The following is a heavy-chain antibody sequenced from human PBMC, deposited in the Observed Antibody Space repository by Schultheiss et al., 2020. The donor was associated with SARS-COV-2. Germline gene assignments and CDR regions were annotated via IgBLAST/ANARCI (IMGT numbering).Heavy chain of an antibody. V-gene: IGHV3-11*05. CDR2: ISSSSSYT. CDR3: ARGWSHYYGSGSYYNGGMDV. CDR1: GFTVSSNY. J-gene: IGHJ6*02. D-gene: IGHD3-10*01. Sequence: GGSLRLSCAASGFTVSSNYMSWIRQAPGKGLEWVSYISSSSSYTNYADSVKGRFTISRDNAKNSLHLQMNSLRAEDTAVYYCARGWSHYYGSGSYYNGGMDVWGQGTTVTVSS.